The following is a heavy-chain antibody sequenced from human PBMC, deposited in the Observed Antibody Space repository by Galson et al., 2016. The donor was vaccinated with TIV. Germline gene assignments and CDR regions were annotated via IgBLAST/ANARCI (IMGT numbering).Heavy chain of an antibody. CDR2: IIPLFGEA. CDR1: GDTFSSLV. CDR3: AKCRNTAMDTYYYYYGLDV. J-gene: IGHJ6*02. Sequence: SVKVSCKASGDTFSSLVISWVRQAPGQGLEWMGGIIPLFGEAHYAQKFQGGVTISADESTSTVYMELSGLRSGDTAMYYCAKCRNTAMDTYYYYYGLDVWGQGTTVTVSS. D-gene: IGHD5-18*01. V-gene: IGHV1-69*13.